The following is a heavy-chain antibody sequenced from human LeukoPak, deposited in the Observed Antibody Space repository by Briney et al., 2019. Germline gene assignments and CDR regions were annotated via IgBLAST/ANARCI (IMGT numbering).Heavy chain of an antibody. V-gene: IGHV3-7*01. CDR1: GFTFWSYW. J-gene: IGHJ4*02. D-gene: IGHD3-3*01. Sequence: PGGSLRLSCAAYGFTFWSYWMSWVRQAPGKGLEWVANIKKDGSEKNYVDSVKGRFTISRDNDKNSLYLQMNSLRAEDTALYYCATDHYTISSIVFDYYCQGPLATVSS. CDR3: ATDHYTISSIVFDY. CDR2: IKKDGSEK.